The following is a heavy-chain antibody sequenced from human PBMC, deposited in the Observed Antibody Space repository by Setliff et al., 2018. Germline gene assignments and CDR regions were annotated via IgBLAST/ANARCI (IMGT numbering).Heavy chain of an antibody. CDR2: INPGGGSA. V-gene: IGHV1-46*02. Sequence: ASVKVSCKASGYTLNRHYMHWVRQAPGQGPEWMGIINPGGGSASIVQKFQGRVTMTSDTSTSTVYMDLSGLTSEDTAVYYCARAGVAAAGRKGLLEYWGQGTLVTVSS. J-gene: IGHJ4*02. D-gene: IGHD6-13*01. CDR3: ARAGVAAAGRKGLLEY. CDR1: GYTLNRHY.